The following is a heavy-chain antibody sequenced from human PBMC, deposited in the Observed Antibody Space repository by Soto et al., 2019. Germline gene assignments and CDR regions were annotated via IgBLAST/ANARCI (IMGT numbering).Heavy chain of an antibody. CDR3: ARGYESSRRYLPLLDY. J-gene: IGHJ4*02. CDR2: ISHSGST. Sequence: WTWIRQTPGKGREGIGEISHSGSTNYNPSLMSRVTMSADTSKKQFSLRLSSVPAADTALYFCARGYESSRRYLPLLDYWGQGTLVTVSS. D-gene: IGHD3-22*01. V-gene: IGHV4-34*01.